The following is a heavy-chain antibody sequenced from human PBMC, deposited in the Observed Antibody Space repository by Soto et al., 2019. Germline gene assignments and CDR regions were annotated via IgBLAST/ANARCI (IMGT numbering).Heavy chain of an antibody. Sequence: GASVKVSCKASGYTFTSYGISLVRQAPVQVLELIVWIIANDFNTKYSQNFQGRVTITTYTSTITAYMELMSLRSDDTAVYYCARAYSPGLFDPWGQGTLVTVSS. D-gene: IGHD2-15*01. V-gene: IGHV1-18*01. CDR2: IIANDFNT. CDR1: GYTFTSYG. CDR3: ARAYSPGLFDP. J-gene: IGHJ5*02.